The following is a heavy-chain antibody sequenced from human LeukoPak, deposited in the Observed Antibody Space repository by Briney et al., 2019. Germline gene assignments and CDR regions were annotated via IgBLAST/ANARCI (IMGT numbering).Heavy chain of an antibody. D-gene: IGHD2/OR15-2a*01. CDR3: ATAEWEYFYFDS. V-gene: IGHV4-31*03. J-gene: IGHJ4*02. CDR1: GGSVSRGGHY. CDR2: TSYSGGT. Sequence: KPSETLSLTCTVSGGSVSRGGHYWSWIRQHPGKGLEWIGFTSYSGGTYYNPSLMGRIVISVDTSQNQFSLKMRDVTAADTAVYFCATAEWEYFYFDSWGQGALVAVSS.